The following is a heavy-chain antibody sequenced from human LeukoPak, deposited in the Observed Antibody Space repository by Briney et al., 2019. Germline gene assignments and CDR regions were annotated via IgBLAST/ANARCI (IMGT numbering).Heavy chain of an antibody. Sequence: GASVKVSCKASGYTFTGYYMHWVRQAPGQGLEWMGWINPNSGGTNYAQKFQGRVTMTRDTSTSTAYMELRSLRSDDTAVYYCAREPRGRYGDYWGQGTLVTVSS. CDR1: GYTFTGYY. CDR2: INPNSGGT. CDR3: AREPRGRYGDY. J-gene: IGHJ4*02. V-gene: IGHV1-2*02. D-gene: IGHD1-1*01.